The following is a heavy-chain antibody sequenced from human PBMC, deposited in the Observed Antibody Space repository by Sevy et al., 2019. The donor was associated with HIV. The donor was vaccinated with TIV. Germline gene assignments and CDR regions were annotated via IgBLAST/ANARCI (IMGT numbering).Heavy chain of an antibody. D-gene: IGHD3-9*01. J-gene: IGHJ5*02. V-gene: IGHV4-39*01. CDR3: ARHARYYDILTGYWGYNWFDP. CDR1: GGSISSSSYY. Sequence: SETLSLTCTVSGGSISSSSYYWGWIRQPPGKGLEWIGSIYYSGSTYYNPSLKSRVTISVATSKNQFSLKLSSVTAEDTAVYYCARHARYYDILTGYWGYNWFDPWGQGTLVTVSS. CDR2: IYYSGST.